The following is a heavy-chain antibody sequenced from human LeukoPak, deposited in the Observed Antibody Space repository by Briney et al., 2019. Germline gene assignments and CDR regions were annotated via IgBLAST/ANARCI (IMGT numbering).Heavy chain of an antibody. J-gene: IGHJ5*02. D-gene: IGHD2-8*01. Sequence: SETLSLTCTVSGGSISSSSYYWGWIRQPPGKGLEWIGSIYYSGSTYYNPSLKSRVTISVDTSKNQFSLKLSSVTAADTAVYYCAREAPKYCTNGVCWRPNWFDPWGQGTLVTVSS. CDR3: AREAPKYCTNGVCWRPNWFDP. CDR2: IYYSGST. CDR1: GGSISSSSYY. V-gene: IGHV4-39*07.